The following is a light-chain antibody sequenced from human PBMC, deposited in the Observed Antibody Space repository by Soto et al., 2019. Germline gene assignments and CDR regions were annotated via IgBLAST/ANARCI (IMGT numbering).Light chain of an antibody. CDR1: HSVGST. CDR2: DTS. Sequence: ETAMTQSPATLSVSPGERATLSCMASHSVGSTLAWYQQKPGQAPRLLMYDTSTRATGIPARFSGSGSGTEFTLTISSLQPDDFATYYCQQYYSYPRTFGQGTKVDI. CDR3: QQYYSYPRT. V-gene: IGKV3-15*01. J-gene: IGKJ1*01.